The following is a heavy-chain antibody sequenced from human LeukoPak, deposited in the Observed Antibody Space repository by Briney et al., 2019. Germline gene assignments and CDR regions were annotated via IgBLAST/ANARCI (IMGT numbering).Heavy chain of an antibody. J-gene: IGHJ4*02. V-gene: IGHV3-30-3*01. Sequence: GTSLRLSCVASGFTFSAYTMHWVRQAPGKGLEWVALISYDGSNKYYADSVRGRFTISRDNSKNTLYLQMNSLRGEDTAVYCCASDAGYSSGHPLDYWGQGTLVTVSS. CDR3: ASDAGYSSGHPLDY. D-gene: IGHD6-19*01. CDR1: GFTFSAYT. CDR2: ISYDGSNK.